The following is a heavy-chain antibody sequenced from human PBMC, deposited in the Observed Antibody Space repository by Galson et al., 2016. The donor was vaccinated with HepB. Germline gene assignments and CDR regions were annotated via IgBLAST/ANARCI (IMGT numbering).Heavy chain of an antibody. Sequence: SLRLSCAASGFNFSRYVMTWVRRSPGKGLEWVSGIIGSGATTFYADSLEGRFTISRDNSRNTLDLQINSLRAEDTAVYYCARSYYHDLGTYYMDPHWGQGALVTVSS. CDR1: GFNFSRYV. J-gene: IGHJ4*02. CDR3: ARSYYHDLGTYYMDPH. V-gene: IGHV3-23*01. CDR2: IIGSGATT. D-gene: IGHD3-10*01.